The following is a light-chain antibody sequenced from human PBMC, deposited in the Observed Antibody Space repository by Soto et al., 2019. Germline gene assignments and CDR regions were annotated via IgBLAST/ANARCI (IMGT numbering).Light chain of an antibody. CDR1: SSDVGSYNR. CDR3: SSFAVSPVV. J-gene: IGLJ2*01. Sequence: QSVLTQPPSVSGSPGQSVTISCTGTSSDVGSYNRVSWYQQSPGTAPKLMIYEVNKRPSGVPDRFSGSKSGSTASLTVSGLQAEDEADYYCSSFAVSPVVFGGGTKVTVL. CDR2: EVN. V-gene: IGLV2-18*02.